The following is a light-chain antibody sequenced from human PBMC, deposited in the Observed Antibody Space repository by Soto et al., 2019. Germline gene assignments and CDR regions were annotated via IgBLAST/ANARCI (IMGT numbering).Light chain of an antibody. CDR2: HAS. CDR3: QQYGSSPPT. CDR1: RSLSSDY. V-gene: IGKV3-20*01. Sequence: IVFMQSPDTLSLSPGERATLSCRASRSLSSDYLAWYQQKPGQAPRLLVYHASRRATGTPDRFSGSGSGTDFTLTISRLEPEDFAVYYCQQYGSSPPTFGQGTNV. J-gene: IGKJ1*01.